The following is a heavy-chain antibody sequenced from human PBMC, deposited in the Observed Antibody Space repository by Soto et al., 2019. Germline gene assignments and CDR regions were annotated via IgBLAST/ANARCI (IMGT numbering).Heavy chain of an antibody. J-gene: IGHJ4*02. CDR2: IYYSGST. V-gene: IGHV4-59*08. CDR3: ARRKDILTGYYTYHFDY. Sequence: SETLSLTCTVSGGSISSYYWSWIRQPPEKGLEWIGYIYYSGSTNYNPSLKSRVTISVDTSKNQFSLKLSSVTAADTAVYYCARRKDILTGYYTYHFDYWGQGTLVTVSS. D-gene: IGHD3-9*01. CDR1: GGSISSYY.